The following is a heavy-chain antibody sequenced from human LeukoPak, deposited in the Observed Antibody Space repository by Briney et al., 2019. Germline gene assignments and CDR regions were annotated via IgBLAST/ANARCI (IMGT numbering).Heavy chain of an antibody. V-gene: IGHV4-59*08. J-gene: IGHJ3*02. D-gene: IGHD3-22*01. Sequence: SETLSLTCTVSGGSISSYYWSWIRQPPGKGLEWIGYIYYSGSTYYNPSLKSRVTISVDTSKNQFSLKLSSVTAADTAVYYCARQNYYDSSGYLEGAFDIWGQGTMVTVSS. CDR3: ARQNYYDSSGYLEGAFDI. CDR1: GGSISSYY. CDR2: IYYSGST.